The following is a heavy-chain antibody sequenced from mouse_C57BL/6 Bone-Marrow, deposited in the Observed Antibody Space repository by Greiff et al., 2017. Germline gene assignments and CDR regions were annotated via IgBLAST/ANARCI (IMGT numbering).Heavy chain of an antibody. CDR1: GYTFTGYW. CDR2: ILPGIGST. J-gene: IGHJ3*01. V-gene: IGHV1-9*01. Sequence: QVQLQQSGAELMKPGASVKLSCKATGYTFTGYWIEWVKQRPGHGLEWIGEILPGIGSTNYNEKFKGKATFTADTSSNTAYMQLSSLTTEDSAIYYCARGLLWSAWFAYWGQGTLVTVSA. D-gene: IGHD2-1*01. CDR3: ARGLLWSAWFAY.